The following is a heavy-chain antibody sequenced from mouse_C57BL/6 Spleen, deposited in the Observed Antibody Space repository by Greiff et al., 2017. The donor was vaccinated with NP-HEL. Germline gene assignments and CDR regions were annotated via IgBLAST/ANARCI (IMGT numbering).Heavy chain of an antibody. CDR3: ARGGYYYGSSYGYFDV. Sequence: QVHVKQSGAELVRPGTSVKMSCKASGYTFTNYWIGWAKQRPGHGLEWIGDIYPGGGYTNYNEKFKGKATLTADKSSSTAYMQFSSLTSEDSAIYYCARGGYYYGSSYGYFDVWGTGTTVTVSS. V-gene: IGHV1-63*01. CDR1: GYTFTNYW. J-gene: IGHJ1*03. D-gene: IGHD1-1*01. CDR2: IYPGGGYT.